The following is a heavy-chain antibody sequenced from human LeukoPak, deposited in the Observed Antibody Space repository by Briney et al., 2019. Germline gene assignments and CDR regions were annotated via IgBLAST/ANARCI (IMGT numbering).Heavy chain of an antibody. CDR2: IDTGGST. J-gene: IGHJ5*02. Sequence: GGSLRLSCAASGFTVSSNYMSWVRQAPGKGLEWVSVIDTGGSTYYADSVKGRFTISRDNSKNTLYLQMNSLRAEDTAVYYCAKDADILTGPWFDPWGQGTLVTVSS. CDR1: GFTVSSNY. CDR3: AKDADILTGPWFDP. V-gene: IGHV3-66*01. D-gene: IGHD3-9*01.